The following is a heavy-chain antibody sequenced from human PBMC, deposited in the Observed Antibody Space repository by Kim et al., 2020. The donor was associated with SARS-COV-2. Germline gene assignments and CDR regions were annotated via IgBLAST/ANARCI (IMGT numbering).Heavy chain of an antibody. V-gene: IGHV3-21*01. D-gene: IGHD3-9*01. CDR1: GFTFSSYS. CDR2: ISSSSSYI. CDR3: ARDSLSYYDILTGYLIAEHNWFDP. Sequence: GGSLRLSCAASGFTFSSYSMNWVRQAPGKRLEWVSSISSSSSYIYYADSVKGRFTISRDNAKNSLYLQMNSLRAEDTALYYCARDSLSYYDILTGYLIAEHNWFDPGGQVTLVNLSS. J-gene: IGHJ5*02.